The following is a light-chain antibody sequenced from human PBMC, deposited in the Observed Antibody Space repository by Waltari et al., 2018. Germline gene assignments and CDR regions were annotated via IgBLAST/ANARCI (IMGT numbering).Light chain of an antibody. V-gene: IGLV1-44*01. Sequence: QSVLTQPPSASGTPGQRVTTSCSGSSSNIGSNTVNWYQQLPGTAPKLLIYSNNQRPSGVPDRFSGSKSGTSAPLAISGLQSEDEADYYCAAWDDSLNGVVFGGGTKLTVL. CDR2: SNN. CDR3: AAWDDSLNGVV. J-gene: IGLJ2*01. CDR1: SSNIGSNT.